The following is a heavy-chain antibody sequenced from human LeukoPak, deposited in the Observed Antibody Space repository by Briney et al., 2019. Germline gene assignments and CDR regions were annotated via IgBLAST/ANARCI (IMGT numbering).Heavy chain of an antibody. Sequence: PSETLSLTCTVSGGSISSGGYYWSWIRQHPGKGLEWIGYIYYSGSTYHNPSLKSRVTISVDTSKNQFSLKLSSVTAADTAVYYCATDGDSSGYYYEVNGYFDYWGQGTLVTVSS. CDR1: GGSISSGGYY. V-gene: IGHV4-31*03. CDR2: IYYSGST. CDR3: ATDGDSSGYYYEVNGYFDY. J-gene: IGHJ4*02. D-gene: IGHD3-22*01.